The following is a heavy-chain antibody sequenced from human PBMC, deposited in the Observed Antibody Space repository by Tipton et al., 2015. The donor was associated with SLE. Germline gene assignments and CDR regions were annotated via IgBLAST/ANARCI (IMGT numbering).Heavy chain of an antibody. D-gene: IGHD6-19*01. CDR1: DDSISSGTYF. Sequence: TLSLTCTVSDDSISSGTYFWSWIRQPAGKRLEWIGHIYTSGSTYYNPSLKSRVTISLHTSKKQFSLELSSVTAADTAVYYCARAVGGWPPDYWGRGALVTVSS. J-gene: IGHJ4*02. V-gene: IGHV4-61*09. CDR3: ARAVGGWPPDY. CDR2: IYTSGST.